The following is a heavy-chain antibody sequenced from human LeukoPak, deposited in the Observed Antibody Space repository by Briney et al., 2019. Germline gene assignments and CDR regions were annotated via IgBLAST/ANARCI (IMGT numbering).Heavy chain of an antibody. CDR3: ARGVTGTSYYYYGMDV. CDR1: GYTFSSYA. J-gene: IGHJ6*02. Sequence: GASVKVSCKASGYTFSSYAMHWVRQAPGQRLEWMGWINAGNGNTKYSQKFQGRVTITRDTSASTAYMELSSLRSEDTAVYYCARGVTGTSYYYYGMDVWGQGTAVTVSS. V-gene: IGHV1-3*01. D-gene: IGHD1-14*01. CDR2: INAGNGNT.